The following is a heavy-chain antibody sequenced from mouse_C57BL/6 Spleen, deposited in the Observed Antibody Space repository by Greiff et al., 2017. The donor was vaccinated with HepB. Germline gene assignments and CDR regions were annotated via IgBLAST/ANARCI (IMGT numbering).Heavy chain of an antibody. Sequence: VQLKQSGPGLVKPSQSLSLTCSVTGYSITSGYYWNWIRQFPGNKLEWMGYISYDGSNNYNPSLKNRISITRDTSKNQFFLKLNSVTTEDTATYYCARDYYSYAMDYWGQGTSVTVSS. V-gene: IGHV3-6*01. D-gene: IGHD2-12*01. CDR3: ARDYYSYAMDY. CDR2: ISYDGSN. CDR1: GYSITSGYY. J-gene: IGHJ4*01.